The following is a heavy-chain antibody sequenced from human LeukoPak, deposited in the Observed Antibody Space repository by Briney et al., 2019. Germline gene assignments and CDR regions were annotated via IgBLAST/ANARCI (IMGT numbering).Heavy chain of an antibody. Sequence: PSETLSLTCTVSGGSISSSSYYWGWIRQPPGKGLEWIGSIYYSGSTYYNPSLKSRVTISVDTSKNQFSLKLRYVTAADTAVYYCVLVPATVGDYFDYWGQGTLVTFSS. D-gene: IGHD2-2*01. CDR2: IYYSGST. J-gene: IGHJ4*02. CDR1: GGSISSSSYY. CDR3: VLVPATVGDYFDY. V-gene: IGHV4-39*07.